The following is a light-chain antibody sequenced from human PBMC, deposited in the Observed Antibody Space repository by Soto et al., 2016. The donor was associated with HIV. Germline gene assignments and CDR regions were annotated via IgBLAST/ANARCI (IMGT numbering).Light chain of an antibody. Sequence: DIQLTQSPSLLSAFVGDGVIMTCRASQGIANYLAWYQQRPGMAPNLLIYAASSLQTGVPSRFSGSGSGTHFTLTINGLQPEDFATYYCLQHYSYPLSFG. CDR3: LQHYSYPLS. V-gene: IGKV1-9*01. CDR2: AAS. J-gene: IGKJ4*01. CDR1: QGIANY.